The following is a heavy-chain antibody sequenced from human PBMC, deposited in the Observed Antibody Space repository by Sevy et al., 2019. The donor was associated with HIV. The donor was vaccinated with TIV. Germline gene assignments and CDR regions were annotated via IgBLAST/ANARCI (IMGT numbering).Heavy chain of an antibody. CDR3: ARSITGTTPYNWLDP. CDR1: GYTFTRYG. Sequence: ASVKVSCKASGYTFTRYGISWVRQAPGQGLEWMGWISAYNGNTNYAQKLQGRVTITTDTSTSTAYMELRSLRSDDTAVYYCARSITGTTPYNWLDPWGQGTLVTVSS. CDR2: ISAYNGNT. D-gene: IGHD1-7*01. J-gene: IGHJ5*02. V-gene: IGHV1-18*01.